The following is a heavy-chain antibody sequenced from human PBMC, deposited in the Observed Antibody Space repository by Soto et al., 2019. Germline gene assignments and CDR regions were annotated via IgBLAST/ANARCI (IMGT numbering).Heavy chain of an antibody. CDR3: ARDGRIAVAGTDFDY. CDR2: ISAYNGNT. D-gene: IGHD6-19*01. CDR1: GYTFTSYG. J-gene: IGHJ4*02. Sequence: ASVKVSCKASGYTFTSYGISWVRQAPGQGLEWMGWISAYNGNTNYAQKLQGRVTMTTDTSTSTAYMELRSLRSDDTAVYYCARDGRIAVAGTDFDYWGQGNLVTVSS. V-gene: IGHV1-18*01.